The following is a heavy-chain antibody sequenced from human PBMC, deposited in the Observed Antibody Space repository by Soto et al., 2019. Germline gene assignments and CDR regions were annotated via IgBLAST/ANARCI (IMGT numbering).Heavy chain of an antibody. V-gene: IGHV4-31*03. J-gene: IGHJ4*02. CDR1: GGSISSSGYY. CDR2: IYNSGTT. Sequence: QVQLQESGPGLVKPSQTLSLSCSVSGGSISSSGYYWTWLRQHPGKGLEWIGYIYNSGTTYYSPSLKSRITISIDTSDNQCSLKLSSVTAADTAVYYCARGIFLATAAAYFDHWGQGTLVTVSS. D-gene: IGHD6-13*01. CDR3: ARGIFLATAAAYFDH.